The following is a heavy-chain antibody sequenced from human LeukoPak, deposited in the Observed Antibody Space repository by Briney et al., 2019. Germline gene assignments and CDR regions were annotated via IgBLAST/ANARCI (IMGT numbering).Heavy chain of an antibody. CDR2: IRSKANSYAT. J-gene: IGHJ4*02. CDR1: GFTFSGSA. D-gene: IGHD3-10*01. Sequence: GSLRLSCAASGFTFSGSAMHWVRQASGKGLEWVGRIRSKANSYATAYAASAKGRLTISRDDSKNTAYLQMNSLKTEDTAVYYCTSGLAVYYYGSGSYNWGQGTLVTVSS. CDR3: TSGLAVYYYGSGSYN. V-gene: IGHV3-73*01.